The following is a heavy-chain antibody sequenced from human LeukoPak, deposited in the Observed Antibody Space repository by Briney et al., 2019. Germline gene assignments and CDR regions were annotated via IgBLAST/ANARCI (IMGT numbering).Heavy chain of an antibody. CDR3: ATWDYGSGSVQVVDY. CDR2: IYNVGST. CDR1: GFTVRSND. J-gene: IGHJ4*02. D-gene: IGHD3-16*01. Sequence: GGSLRLSCAASGFTVRSNDMSWVRQAPGKGLEWVSVIYNVGSTYYADSVKGRFTISRDNSKNTLYLQMNSLRAEDTAVYYCATWDYGSGSVQVVDYWGQGTLVTVSS. V-gene: IGHV3-66*01.